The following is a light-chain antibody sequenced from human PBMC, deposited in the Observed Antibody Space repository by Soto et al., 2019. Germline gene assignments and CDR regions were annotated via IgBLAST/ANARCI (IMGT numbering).Light chain of an antibody. CDR3: QVWDSSSDHYV. Sequence: SYELTQPPSVSVAPGKTARITCGGNKIGSKSGHWYQQKPGQAPVLVIYYDSDRPSGIPERFSGSNSGNTATLTISRVEAGDEADYYCQVWDSSSDHYVFGTGTKLTVL. V-gene: IGLV3-21*04. CDR2: YDS. J-gene: IGLJ1*01. CDR1: KIGSKS.